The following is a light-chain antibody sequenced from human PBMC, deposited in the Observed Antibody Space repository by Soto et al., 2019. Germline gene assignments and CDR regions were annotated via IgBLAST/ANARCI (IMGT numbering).Light chain of an antibody. CDR3: QQNNRWPHIT. Sequence: EIVMTQSPTILSVSPVEAATLSCRSGENVRTKVGWYQQKPGQAPRLLIYGASTRATGIPDRFSGSGSGTQFTLTISRLQSEDSAVYFCQQNNRWPHITFGQGTRLEIK. CDR1: ENVRTK. J-gene: IGKJ5*01. V-gene: IGKV3-15*01. CDR2: GAS.